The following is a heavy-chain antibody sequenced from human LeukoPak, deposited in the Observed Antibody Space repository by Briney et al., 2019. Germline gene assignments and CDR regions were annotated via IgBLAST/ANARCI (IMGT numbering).Heavy chain of an antibody. CDR1: GFTFSSYA. CDR2: ISGSGGST. J-gene: IGHJ3*02. Sequence: GGSLRLSCAASGFTFSSYAMSWVRQAPGKGLEWVSAISGSGGSTYYADSVKGRFTISRDNSKNTLYLQMNSLRAEDTAVYYCARPSGSPRDAFDIWGQGTMVAVSS. CDR3: ARPSGSPRDAFDI. D-gene: IGHD3-3*01. V-gene: IGHV3-23*01.